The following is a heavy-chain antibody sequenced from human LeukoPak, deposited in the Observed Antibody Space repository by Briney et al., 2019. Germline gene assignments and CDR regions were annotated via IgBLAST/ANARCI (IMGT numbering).Heavy chain of an antibody. J-gene: IGHJ3*02. CDR3: ARGTVVNDAFDI. D-gene: IGHD4-23*01. Sequence: SETLSLTCTVSGGSISSSSYYWGWIRQPPGKGLEWIGYIYYTGDTNYKPSLKSRVTISVDTSKNQFSLKLTSVTAADTAVYYCARGTVVNDAFDIWGQGTMVTVSS. CDR2: IYYTGDT. CDR1: GGSISSSSYY. V-gene: IGHV4-61*05.